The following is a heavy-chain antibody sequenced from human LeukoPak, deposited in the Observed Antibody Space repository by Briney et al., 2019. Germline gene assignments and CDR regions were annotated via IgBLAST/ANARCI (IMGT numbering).Heavy chain of an antibody. D-gene: IGHD3-10*01. CDR2: IIPILGIA. CDR3: ARVPVRGAGY. J-gene: IGHJ4*02. Sequence: AASVTVSCKASGLSLTHDGISWVRQAPGQGLEWMGRIIPILGIANYAQKFQGRVTITADKSTSTAYMELSGLRSEDTAVYYCARVPVRGAGYWGQGTLVTVSS. CDR1: GLSLTHDG. V-gene: IGHV1-69*04.